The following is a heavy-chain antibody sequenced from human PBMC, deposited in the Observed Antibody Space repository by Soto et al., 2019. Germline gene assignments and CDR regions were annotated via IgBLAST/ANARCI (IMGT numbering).Heavy chain of an antibody. CDR3: ARADYGDYGWWFDP. CDR1: GYTFTSYD. J-gene: IGHJ5*02. D-gene: IGHD4-17*01. Sequence: QVQLVQSGAEVKKPGASVKVSCKASGYTFTSYDINWVRQATGQGREWIGWMNPNSGNTGYAQKFQGRVTMTRNNAISTAYMELSSVRSEDTAVYYCARADYGDYGWWFDPWGQGTLVTVSS. V-gene: IGHV1-8*01. CDR2: MNPNSGNT.